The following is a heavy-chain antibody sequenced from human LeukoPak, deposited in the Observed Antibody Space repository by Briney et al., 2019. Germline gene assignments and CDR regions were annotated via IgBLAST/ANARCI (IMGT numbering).Heavy chain of an antibody. CDR2: ISWNSGSI. Sequence: GRSLRLYCAASGFTFDDYAMHWVRQAPGKGLEWVSGISWNSGSIGYADSVKGRFTISRDNAKNSLYLQMNSLRAEDTALYYCAKVSSSGIAVAGTFDYWGQGTLVTVSS. V-gene: IGHV3-9*01. D-gene: IGHD6-19*01. CDR1: GFTFDDYA. J-gene: IGHJ4*02. CDR3: AKVSSSGIAVAGTFDY.